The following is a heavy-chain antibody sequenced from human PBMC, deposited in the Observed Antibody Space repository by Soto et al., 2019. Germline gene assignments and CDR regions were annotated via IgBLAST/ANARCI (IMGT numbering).Heavy chain of an antibody. D-gene: IGHD3-3*01. CDR3: ARDQGFFWGGYESLRYFDY. CDR2: IIPIMSVT. Sequence: QVQLEQSGAEVKKAGSAVKVSCKSFGDTFTSYGYTWMRQAPGQGPEWMGGIIPIMSVTKYAQEFQGRLFISADESLTTIFMELTGLTSQDTAMYFCARDQGFFWGGYESLRYFDYWGQGTQITVSS. V-gene: IGHV1-69*19. J-gene: IGHJ4*02. CDR1: GDTFTSYG.